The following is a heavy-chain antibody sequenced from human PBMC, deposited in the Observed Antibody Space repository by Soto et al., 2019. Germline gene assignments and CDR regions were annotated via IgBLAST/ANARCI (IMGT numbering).Heavy chain of an antibody. V-gene: IGHV4-39*01. CDR3: ERQYDLLTGNNWFDP. J-gene: IGHJ5*02. CDR1: GGSIRSSGYY. D-gene: IGHD3-9*01. Sequence: TSETLSLTCSVSGGSIRSSGYYWGWIRQPPGKGLEWIGTIYYTESTYYNPSLKSRVTISVDTSKNQFSLRLSAVTAADTAVYYCERQYDLLTGNNWFDPWGHGNLVTVSS. CDR2: IYYTEST.